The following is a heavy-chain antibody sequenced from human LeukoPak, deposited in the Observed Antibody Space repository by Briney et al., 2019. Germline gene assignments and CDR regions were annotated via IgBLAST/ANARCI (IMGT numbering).Heavy chain of an antibody. Sequence: GSLRLSCAASGITFSTYGMHWVRQAPGKGLEWVAFIRNDGAIKYYADSVKGRFTMSRDNSKNTLCLQMNSLRAEDTAVYNCVKTGSSSWGYFDYWGQGTLVTVSS. CDR2: IRNDGAIK. CDR1: GITFSTYG. D-gene: IGHD6-13*01. J-gene: IGHJ4*02. CDR3: VKTGSSSWGYFDY. V-gene: IGHV3-30*02.